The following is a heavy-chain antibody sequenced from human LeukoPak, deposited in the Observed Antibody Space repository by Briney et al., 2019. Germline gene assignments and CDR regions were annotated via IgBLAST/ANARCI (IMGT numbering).Heavy chain of an antibody. Sequence: SETLSLTCTVSGGSISSSSYYWGWIRQPPGKGLEWIRSIYYSGSTYYNPSLKSRVTISVDTSKNQFSLKLSSVTAADTAVYYCARDSSGFDYWGQGTLVTVSS. J-gene: IGHJ4*02. CDR3: ARDSSGFDY. V-gene: IGHV4-39*07. CDR1: GGSISSSSYY. D-gene: IGHD6-19*01. CDR2: IYYSGST.